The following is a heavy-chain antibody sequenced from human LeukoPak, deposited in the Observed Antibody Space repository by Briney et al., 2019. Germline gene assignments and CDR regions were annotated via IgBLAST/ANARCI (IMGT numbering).Heavy chain of an antibody. Sequence: GGSLRLSCAASGFTLSSYAMTWVRQAPGKGLQWVSTISVSGGSTYYADSVKGRFTISRDTSKGTLYLQMNGLRDEDTAVYYCAKYGSGTYYNGLYWGQGTLVTVSS. V-gene: IGHV3-23*01. CDR3: AKYGSGTYYNGLY. CDR1: GFTLSSYA. J-gene: IGHJ4*02. CDR2: ISVSGGST. D-gene: IGHD3-10*01.